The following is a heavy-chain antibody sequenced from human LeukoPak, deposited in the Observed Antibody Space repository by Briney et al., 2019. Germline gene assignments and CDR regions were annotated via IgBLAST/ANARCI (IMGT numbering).Heavy chain of an antibody. Sequence: SETLSLTCTVSGGSISNYWWSWIRQPPGKRLEWIGYVFDSGGTNYNPSLKSRVTISVDTSKKQFSLKLSSVTAADTAVYYCARWYSCSWNYFDYWGQGTLVTVSS. CDR1: GGSISNYW. D-gene: IGHD6-13*01. J-gene: IGHJ4*02. V-gene: IGHV4-59*01. CDR2: VFDSGGT. CDR3: ARWYSCSWNYFDY.